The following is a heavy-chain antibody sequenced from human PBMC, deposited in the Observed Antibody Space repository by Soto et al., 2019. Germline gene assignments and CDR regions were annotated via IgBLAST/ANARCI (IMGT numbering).Heavy chain of an antibody. Sequence: GGSLRLSCAASGFTFSSYDMTWVRQAPGKGLEWVSYISSSGSTIYYADSVKGRFTISRDNAKNSLYLQMNSLRAEDTAVYYCARELSTMIVVVITHDAFEIWGQGTMVTVSS. CDR1: GFTFSSYD. CDR3: ARELSTMIVVVITHDAFEI. V-gene: IGHV3-48*03. CDR2: ISSSGSTI. D-gene: IGHD3-22*01. J-gene: IGHJ3*02.